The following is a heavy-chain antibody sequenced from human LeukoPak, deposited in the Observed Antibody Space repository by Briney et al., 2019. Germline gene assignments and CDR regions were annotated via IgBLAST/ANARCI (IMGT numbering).Heavy chain of an antibody. D-gene: IGHD6-6*01. J-gene: IGHJ4*02. CDR3: ARGPYSSSSYYFDY. CDR2: INPNSGGT. Sequence: GASVKVSCKASGCTFTGYYMHWVRQAPGQGLEWMGWINPNSGGTNYAQKLQGRVTMTRDTSISTAYMELSRLRSDDTAVYYCARGPYSSSSYYFDYWGQGTLVTVSS. V-gene: IGHV1-2*02. CDR1: GCTFTGYY.